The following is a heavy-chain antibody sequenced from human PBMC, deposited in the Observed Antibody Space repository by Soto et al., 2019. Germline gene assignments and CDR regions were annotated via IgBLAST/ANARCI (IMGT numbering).Heavy chain of an antibody. CDR2: IYPGDSDT. V-gene: IGHV5-51*01. D-gene: IGHD5-12*01. CDR1: GYTFSDYW. CDR3: ARAPPGRDGYNRFAF. Sequence: PGESLKISCKGSGYTFSDYWIAWVRQMPGKGLEWMGIIYPGDSDTRYRPSFPGQVTISADKSISTAYLQWSSLKASDTAIYYCARAPPGRDGYNRFAFWGQGTLVTVSS. J-gene: IGHJ4*02.